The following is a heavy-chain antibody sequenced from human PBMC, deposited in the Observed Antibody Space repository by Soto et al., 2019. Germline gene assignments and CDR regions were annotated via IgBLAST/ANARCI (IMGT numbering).Heavy chain of an antibody. Sequence: GGSLRLSCAASGFTFISYAMSWVRQAPGKGLEWVSAISGSGGSTYYADSVKGRFTISRDNSKNTLYLQMNSLRAEDTAVYYCAKASLGFGELFPLGYWGQGTLVTVSS. CDR3: AKASLGFGELFPLGY. V-gene: IGHV3-23*01. CDR2: ISGSGGST. J-gene: IGHJ4*02. CDR1: GFTFISYA. D-gene: IGHD3-10*01.